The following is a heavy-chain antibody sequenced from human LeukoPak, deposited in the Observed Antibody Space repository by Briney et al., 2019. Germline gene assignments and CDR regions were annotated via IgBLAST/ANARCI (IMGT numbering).Heavy chain of an antibody. CDR1: GFTFSRDE. J-gene: IGHJ4*02. CDR3: AREGMAVPGAIDY. Sequence: GGSLRLSCAASGFTFSRDEMNWVRQAPGKGLEWVSYISISGSTIYNADSVKGRFTISRDNAKNSLYLQMNSLRAEDTAVYYCAREGMAVPGAIDYWGQGTLVTVSS. CDR2: ISISGSTI. D-gene: IGHD6-19*01. V-gene: IGHV3-48*03.